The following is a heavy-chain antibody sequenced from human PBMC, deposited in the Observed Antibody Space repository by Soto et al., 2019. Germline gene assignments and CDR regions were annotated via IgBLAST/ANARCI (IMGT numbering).Heavy chain of an antibody. CDR3: ARAYCSGGSCSSAFDY. Sequence: QVQLQESGPGLVKPSETLSLTCTVSGGSISSYYWSWIRQPPGKGLEWIGYIYYSGSTYYNPSLKSRVTISVDTSKNQFSLKLSSVTAADTAVYYCARAYCSGGSCSSAFDYWGQGTLVTVSS. V-gene: IGHV4-59*08. CDR2: IYYSGST. J-gene: IGHJ4*02. CDR1: GGSISSYY. D-gene: IGHD2-15*01.